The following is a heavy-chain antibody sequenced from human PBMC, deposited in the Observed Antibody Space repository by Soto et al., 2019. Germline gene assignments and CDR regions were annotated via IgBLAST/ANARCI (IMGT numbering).Heavy chain of an antibody. J-gene: IGHJ4*02. V-gene: IGHV3-23*01. Sequence: GGSLRLSCAASGFTFSSSAMSWVRQAPGKGLEWVSTISPSGDKTYQGDSAKGRFTISRDNSKNTLNLRMNSLRGDDTAVYYCAKDRGGRGNEIDQWGQGALVTVSS. CDR3: AKDRGGRGNEIDQ. CDR2: ISPSGDKT. D-gene: IGHD2-15*01. CDR1: GFTFSSSA.